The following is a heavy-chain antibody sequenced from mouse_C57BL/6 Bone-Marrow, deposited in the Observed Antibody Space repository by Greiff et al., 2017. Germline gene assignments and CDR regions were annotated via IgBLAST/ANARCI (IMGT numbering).Heavy chain of an antibody. CDR2: IDPSDSYT. J-gene: IGHJ1*03. V-gene: IGHV1-59*01. Sequence: QVQLQQPGAELVRPGTSVKLSCKASGYTFTSYWMHWVKQRPGQGLEWIGVIDPSDSYTNYKQKFKGKATLTVDTSSSTAYMQLSSLTSEDSAVYYCASSSYYYGSSKGYFDVWGTGTTVTVSS. CDR3: ASSSYYYGSSKGYFDV. CDR1: GYTFTSYW. D-gene: IGHD1-1*01.